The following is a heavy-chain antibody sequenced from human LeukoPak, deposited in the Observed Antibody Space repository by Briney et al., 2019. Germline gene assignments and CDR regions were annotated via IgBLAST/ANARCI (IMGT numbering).Heavy chain of an antibody. D-gene: IGHD4-23*01. J-gene: IGHJ3*02. CDR3: ARRMTTVVTDAFDI. CDR2: IWYDGSNK. CDR1: GFTFSSYG. V-gene: IGHV3-33*08. Sequence: PGGSLRLSCAASGFTFSSYGMHWVRQAPGKGLEWVAVIWYDGSNKYYADSVKGRFTISRDNSKNTLYLQMNSLRAEDTAVYYCARRMTTVVTDAFDIWGQGTMVTVSS.